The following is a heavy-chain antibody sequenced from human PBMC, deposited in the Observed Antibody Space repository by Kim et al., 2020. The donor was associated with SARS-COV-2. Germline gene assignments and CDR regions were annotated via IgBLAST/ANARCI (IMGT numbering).Heavy chain of an antibody. Sequence: TYYADSVKGRFTITRDNSKNTLYLQMNSLRAEDTAVYYCAKDPGIRLGQVWGQGTLVTVSS. J-gene: IGHJ4*02. V-gene: IGHV3-23*01. CDR3: AKDPGIRLGQV. D-gene: IGHD3-16*01. CDR2: T.